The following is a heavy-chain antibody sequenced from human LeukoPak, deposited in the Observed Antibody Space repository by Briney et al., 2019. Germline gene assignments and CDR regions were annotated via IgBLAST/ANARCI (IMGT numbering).Heavy chain of an antibody. CDR3: ARDFAAAIDY. CDR1: GDSVSSNSAA. Sequence: SQTLSLTCALSGDSVSSNSAAWNWLRQSPSSGLEWLGRTCYRSKWYNDYAVSVKSRITINPDTSNNQFSLQLNSVTPEDTAVYYCARDFAAAIDYWGQGTLVTVSS. V-gene: IGHV6-1*01. CDR2: TCYRSKWYN. J-gene: IGHJ4*02. D-gene: IGHD6-25*01.